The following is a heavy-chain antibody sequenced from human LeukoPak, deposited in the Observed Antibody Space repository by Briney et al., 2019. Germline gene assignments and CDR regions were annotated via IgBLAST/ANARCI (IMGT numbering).Heavy chain of an antibody. CDR1: GFTFSTYS. V-gene: IGHV3-48*01. Sequence: GGSLRLSCTASGFTFSTYSMNWVRQAPGKGLEWVSYISSHSSTIFYADSVKGRFTISRDNAKESLYLQMNSLRADDTAVYYCARVGSGSYYDYGMDVWGQGTTVTVSS. CDR2: ISSHSSTI. D-gene: IGHD1-26*01. J-gene: IGHJ6*02. CDR3: ARVGSGSYYDYGMDV.